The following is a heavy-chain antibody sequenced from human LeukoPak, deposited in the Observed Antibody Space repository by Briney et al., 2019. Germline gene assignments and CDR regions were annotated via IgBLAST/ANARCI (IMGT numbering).Heavy chain of an antibody. CDR1: GYSIRSGDY. J-gene: IGHJ4*02. D-gene: IGHD4-11*01. Sequence: PSETLSPTCAVSGYSIRSGDYWGWVRQSPGKGLEWIGSNYHSGSTHYNPSLKSRVTISVDTSKNQFSLMLSSVTAADTAVSFCARNRSLTTTPGFDHWGQGTLVTVSS. CDR3: ARNRSLTTTPGFDH. V-gene: IGHV4-38-2*01. CDR2: NYHSGST.